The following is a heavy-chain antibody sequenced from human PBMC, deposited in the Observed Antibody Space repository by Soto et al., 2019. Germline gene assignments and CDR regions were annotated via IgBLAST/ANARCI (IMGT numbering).Heavy chain of an antibody. CDR1: GFTFTIYE. CDR3: ASARYYDLLAGYLLGPYFDY. V-gene: IGHV3-48*03. Sequence: PGGSLRLSCVASGFTFTIYEMNWVRQAPGKGLEWISYIDTSGDTIRYADSVKGRFTISRDNAKNSLYLQMNSLRAEDTAVYYCASARYYDLLAGYLLGPYFDYWGQGTLVTVSS. D-gene: IGHD3-9*01. J-gene: IGHJ4*02. CDR2: IDTSGDTI.